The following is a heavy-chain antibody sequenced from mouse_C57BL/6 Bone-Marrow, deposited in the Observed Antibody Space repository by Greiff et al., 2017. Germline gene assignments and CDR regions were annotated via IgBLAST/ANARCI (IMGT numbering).Heavy chain of an antibody. Sequence: DVMLVESGGGLVQPGESLKLSCESNEYEFPSHDMSWVRKTPEKRLELVAAINSDGGSTYYPDTMERRFIISRDNTKKTLYLQMSSLRSEDTALYYCSRHPAPGTGWYFDVWGTGTTVTVSS. D-gene: IGHD4-1*01. V-gene: IGHV5-2*01. CDR1: EYEFPSHD. J-gene: IGHJ1*03. CDR2: INSDGGST. CDR3: SRHPAPGTGWYFDV.